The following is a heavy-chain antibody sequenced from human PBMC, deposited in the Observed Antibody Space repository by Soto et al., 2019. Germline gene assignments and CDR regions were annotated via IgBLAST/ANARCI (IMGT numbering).Heavy chain of an antibody. Sequence: EVQLLESGGGLVQPGGSLRLSCVASGFSLTNSAVSWVRQAPGKGLEWVSSLSVTGDSAFYSDSVEGRFTISRDISKSTLYLQMRSLRAEDTAVYYCAKNGCSYPACYPYYYYVDVWGKGTTVTVSS. CDR1: GFSLTNSA. CDR3: AKNGCSYPACYPYYYYVDV. J-gene: IGHJ6*03. CDR2: LSVTGDSA. D-gene: IGHD2-15*01. V-gene: IGHV3-23*01.